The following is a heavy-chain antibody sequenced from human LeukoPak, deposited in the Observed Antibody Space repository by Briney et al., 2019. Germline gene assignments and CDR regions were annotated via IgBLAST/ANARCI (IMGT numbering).Heavy chain of an antibody. CDR2: IRGGGGIT. CDR3: ANGHFGSGSYPILDY. V-gene: IGHV3-23*01. Sequence: GGSLRPSCAASGFTFSSYAMSWVRQAPGKGLEWVSAIRGGGGITYYADSVKGRFTISRDNSKNTLYLQMNSLRAEDTAVYYCANGHFGSGSYPILDYWGQGTLVTVSS. J-gene: IGHJ4*02. D-gene: IGHD3-10*01. CDR1: GFTFSSYA.